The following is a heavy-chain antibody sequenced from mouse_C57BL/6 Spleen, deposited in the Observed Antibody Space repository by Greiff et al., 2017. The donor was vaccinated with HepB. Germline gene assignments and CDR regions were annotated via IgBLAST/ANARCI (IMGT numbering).Heavy chain of an antibody. Sequence: QVQLQQPGAELVRPGSSVKLSCKASGYTFTSYWMHWVKQRPIQGLEWIGNIDPSDSETHYNQKFKDKATLTVDKSSSTAYMQLSSLTSEDSAVYYCARWDDGSSYYFDYWGQGTTLTVSS. CDR3: ARWDDGSSYYFDY. CDR2: IDPSDSET. D-gene: IGHD1-1*01. V-gene: IGHV1-52*01. J-gene: IGHJ2*01. CDR1: GYTFTSYW.